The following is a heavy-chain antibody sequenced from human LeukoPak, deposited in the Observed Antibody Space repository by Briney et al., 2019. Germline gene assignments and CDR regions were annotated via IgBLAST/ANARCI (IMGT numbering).Heavy chain of an antibody. Sequence: PSETLSLTCAVYGGSFSGYYWSWIRQPPGKGLEWIGEINHSGSTNYNPSLKSRVTISVDTSKNQFSLKLSSVTAADTAVYYCARYGPGYYDSSGYPLPFDYWGQGTLVTVSP. CDR1: GGSFSGYY. V-gene: IGHV4-34*01. J-gene: IGHJ4*02. CDR3: ARYGPGYYDSSGYPLPFDY. D-gene: IGHD3-22*01. CDR2: INHSGST.